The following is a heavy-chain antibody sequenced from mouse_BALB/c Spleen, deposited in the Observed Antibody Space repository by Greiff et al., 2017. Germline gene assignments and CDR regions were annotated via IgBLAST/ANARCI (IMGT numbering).Heavy chain of an antibody. CDR2: ISSGGGST. CDR1: GFAFSSYD. D-gene: IGHD2-12*01. J-gene: IGHJ2*01. CDR3: AREGIRRGFAY. Sequence: EVMLVESGGGLVKPGGSLKLSCAASGFAFSSYDMSWVRQTPEKRLEWVAYISSGGGSTYYPDSVKGRFTISRDNAKNTLYLQMSSLKSEDTAMYYCAREGIRRGFAYWGQGTTLTVSS. V-gene: IGHV5-12-1*01.